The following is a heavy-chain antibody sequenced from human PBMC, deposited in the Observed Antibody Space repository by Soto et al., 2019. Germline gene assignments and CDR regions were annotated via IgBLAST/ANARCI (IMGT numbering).Heavy chain of an antibody. D-gene: IGHD1-1*01. CDR3: LRGCDRSNCPYYLDV. CDR1: GFIFSTYW. J-gene: IGHJ6*03. CDR2: IKQDGSDI. V-gene: IGHV3-7*01. Sequence: EVQLVESGGGLVQPGGSLRLSCEASGFIFSTYWMSWVRRAPGKGLEWVATIKQDGSDIYYVDSVRGRFTISRDNAESSLYLQMNSLRAEDTAVYFCLRGCDRSNCPYYLDVWGKATTVIVSS.